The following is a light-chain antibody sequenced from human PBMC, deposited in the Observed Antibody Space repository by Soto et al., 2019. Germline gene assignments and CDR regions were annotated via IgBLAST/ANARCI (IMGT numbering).Light chain of an antibody. V-gene: IGLV1-51*01. CDR1: SSNIGNSF. J-gene: IGLJ1*01. CDR2: DNN. CDR3: GAWDGGLSAFV. Sequence: QSVLTQPPSVSAAPGRTVTISCSGSSSNIGNSFVSWYQQLPGTAPRLLIYDNNERPSGIPDRFSGSKSGTSATLGIIGLQTGDEADYYCGAWDGGLSAFVFGTGTKVTVL.